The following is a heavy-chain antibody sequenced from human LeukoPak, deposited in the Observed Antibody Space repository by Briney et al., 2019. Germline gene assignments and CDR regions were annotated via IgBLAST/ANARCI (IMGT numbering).Heavy chain of an antibody. CDR2: IRYDGSNK. CDR1: GFTFSTYG. D-gene: IGHD3-22*01. V-gene: IGHV3-30*02. J-gene: IGHJ4*02. CDR3: AKDQLGYDSSGLISPLDY. Sequence: GGSLRLSCAASGFTFSTYGMHWVRQAPGQGLELVAFIRYDGSNKYYADSVKGRFTISRDNSKNTLYLQMNSLRAEDTAVYYCAKDQLGYDSSGLISPLDYWGQGTLVTVSS.